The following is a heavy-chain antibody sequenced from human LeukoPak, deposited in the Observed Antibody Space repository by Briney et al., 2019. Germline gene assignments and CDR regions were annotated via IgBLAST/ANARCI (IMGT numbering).Heavy chain of an antibody. J-gene: IGHJ6*03. CDR2: IYYSGST. CDR1: GGSISSYY. D-gene: IGHD6-13*01. Sequence: SETLSLTCTVSGGSISSYYWSWIRQPPGKGLEWIGYIYYSGSTNYNPSLKSRVTISVDTSKNQFSLKLSSVTAADTAVYYCAGGETSSWYSYYYYMDVWGKGTTVTVSS. V-gene: IGHV4-59*01. CDR3: AGGETSSWYSYYYYMDV.